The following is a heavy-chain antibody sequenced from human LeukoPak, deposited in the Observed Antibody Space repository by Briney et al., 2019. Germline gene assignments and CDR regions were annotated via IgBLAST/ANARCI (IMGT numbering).Heavy chain of an antibody. CDR2: ITGSGGNR. J-gene: IGHJ5*02. D-gene: IGHD3-16*01. CDR1: GFTFSSHG. Sequence: QSGGSLGLSCAASGFTFSSHGMNWVRQAPGKGLEWVSGITGSGGNRYYADSVKGRFTISRDNSKNTLYLQMNSLRAEDTAVYYCAKDDNYIRFLSWGQGTLVTVSS. V-gene: IGHV3-23*01. CDR3: AKDDNYIRFLS.